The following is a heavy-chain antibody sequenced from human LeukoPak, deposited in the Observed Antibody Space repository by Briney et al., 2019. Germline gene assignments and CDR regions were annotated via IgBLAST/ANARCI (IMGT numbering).Heavy chain of an antibody. CDR2: IYHTGST. CDR1: GYSISSGYY. J-gene: IGHJ4*02. Sequence: SETLSLTCTVSGYSISSGYYWGWIRQPPGKGLEWIGNIYHTGSTYYNPSLKSRVTISVDTSKNQFSLKLSSVTAADTAVYYCARFHYGYPYYFDYWGQGTLVTVSS. D-gene: IGHD4-17*01. CDR3: ARFHYGYPYYFDY. V-gene: IGHV4-38-2*02.